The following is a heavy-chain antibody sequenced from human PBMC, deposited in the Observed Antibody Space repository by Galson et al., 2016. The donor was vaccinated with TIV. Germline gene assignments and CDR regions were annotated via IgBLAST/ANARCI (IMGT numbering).Heavy chain of an antibody. J-gene: IGHJ4*02. Sequence: SLRLSCEASGFIFSDYYIFWIRQAPGKGLEWVSCISNSGSYTNHADSVKGRFTATRDHPKTSLYKKMNSRRVENTAVYYCARVPEGVGTEYVFDHWGQGTLVTVSS. D-gene: IGHD1-26*01. CDR3: ARVPEGVGTEYVFDH. V-gene: IGHV3-11*06. CDR1: GFIFSDYY. CDR2: ISNSGSYT.